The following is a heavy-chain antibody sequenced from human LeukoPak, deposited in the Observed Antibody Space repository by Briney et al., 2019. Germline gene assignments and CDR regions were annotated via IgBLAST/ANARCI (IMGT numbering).Heavy chain of an antibody. J-gene: IGHJ4*02. V-gene: IGHV3-23*03. D-gene: IGHD6-13*01. CDR3: AKDRPTVYSSSWLHFLDS. CDR2: IYSGGNT. Sequence: PGGSLRLSCSASGFTFTTYGMSWVRQAPGKGLEWVSVIYSGGNTYYADSVKGRFTISRDNSKNTLYLQMNSLRADDTAVYYCAKDRPTVYSSSWLHFLDSWGQGTLVTVSS. CDR1: GFTFTTYG.